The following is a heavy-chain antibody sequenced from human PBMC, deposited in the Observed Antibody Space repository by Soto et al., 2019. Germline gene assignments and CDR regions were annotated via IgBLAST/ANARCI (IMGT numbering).Heavy chain of an antibody. CDR2: ISSSSSTI. Sequence: SGFTFSSSSMNGVRQARGKGLEWVSYISSSSSTIYYADSVKGRFTISRDNAKNSLYLQMNSLRDEDTAVYYCASGSIFGVNFDYWGQGALVTVSS. CDR3: ASGSIFGVNFDY. CDR1: GFTFSSSS. V-gene: IGHV3-48*02. J-gene: IGHJ4*02. D-gene: IGHD3-3*01.